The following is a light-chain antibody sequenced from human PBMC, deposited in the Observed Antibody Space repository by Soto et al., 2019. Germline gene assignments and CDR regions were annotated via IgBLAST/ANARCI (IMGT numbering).Light chain of an antibody. CDR3: QQYNTLHPNMA. CDR2: GAS. J-gene: IGKJ1*01. Sequence: VVTQSPATLSLFPGETPTPSCRRSLSVSSDVAWHQQRPCQALRLISYGASTRATGIPARLIGSGSGTEVRLTISSLQSEDFATYYCQQYNTLHPNMAFGRGTK. V-gene: IGKV3-15*01. CDR1: LSVSSD.